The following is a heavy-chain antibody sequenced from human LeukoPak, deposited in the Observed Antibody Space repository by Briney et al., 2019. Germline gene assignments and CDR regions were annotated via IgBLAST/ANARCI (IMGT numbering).Heavy chain of an antibody. CDR1: GGSITSYY. CDR3: AIRPGIAVAGNYYFDY. V-gene: IGHV4-59*08. CDR2: IHYSGST. Sequence: SETLSLTCTVSGGSITSYYWNWIRQPPGKGLEWIGYIHYSGSTDYNPSLKSRVTISVDTSKNQFSLKLSSVTAADTAVYYCAIRPGIAVAGNYYFDYWGQGTLVTVSS. D-gene: IGHD6-19*01. J-gene: IGHJ4*02.